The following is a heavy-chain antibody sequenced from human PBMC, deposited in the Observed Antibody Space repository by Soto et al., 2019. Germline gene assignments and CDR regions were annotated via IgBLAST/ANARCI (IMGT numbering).Heavy chain of an antibody. CDR2: LGASGAST. CDR1: GFTFSNFA. Sequence: GGSLRLSCAASGFTFSNFAMSWVRQAPGKGLECVSALGASGASTFYADSVRGRFTVSRDNSKNTLYLQMKSLRVEDTAIYYCVNSHSDEDDHWGQGALVTVSS. V-gene: IGHV3-23*01. D-gene: IGHD1-26*01. CDR3: VNSHSDEDDH. J-gene: IGHJ5*02.